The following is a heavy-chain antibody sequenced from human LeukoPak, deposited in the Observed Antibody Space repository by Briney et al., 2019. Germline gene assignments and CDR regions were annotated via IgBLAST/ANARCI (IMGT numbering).Heavy chain of an antibody. V-gene: IGHV3-23*01. CDR2: LSANGSVT. CDR1: GFRFDDYA. Sequence: GGSLRLSCAASGFRFDDYAIHWVRQAPGKGLEWVSGLSANGSVTFYARSVRGRFTISRDNSKNTLHLQMSSLRADDSALYYCARFGDYGEYWGQGTLVIVSS. D-gene: IGHD4-17*01. CDR3: ARFGDYGEY. J-gene: IGHJ4*02.